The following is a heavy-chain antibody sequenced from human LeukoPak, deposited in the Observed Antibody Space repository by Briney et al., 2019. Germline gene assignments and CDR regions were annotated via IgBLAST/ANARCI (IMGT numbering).Heavy chain of an antibody. V-gene: IGHV3-30*04. J-gene: IGHJ4*02. CDR1: GFTFSSYA. CDR3: ASESPVSDY. Sequence: PGGSLRLSCAASGFTFSSYAMHWVRHAPGKGLEWVAVISYDGRNKYYADSVKGRFTISRDNSKNTLYLQMNSLRAEDTAVYYCASESPVSDYWGQGTLVTVSS. CDR2: ISYDGRNK.